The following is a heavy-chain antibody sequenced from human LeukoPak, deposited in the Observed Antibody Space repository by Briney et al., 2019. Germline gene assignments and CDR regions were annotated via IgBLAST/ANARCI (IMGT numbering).Heavy chain of an antibody. D-gene: IGHD1-7*01. CDR2: IGGSGGST. CDR1: GFTFSSYP. J-gene: IGHJ4*02. CDR3: ARGNWNYPFDY. Sequence: GGSLRLSCAASGFTFSSYPMTWVRQAPGKVLEWVSSIGGSGGSTYYADSVKGRFTISRDNSKNTLYLQMNSLRAEDTAVYYCARGNWNYPFDYWGQGTLVTVSS. V-gene: IGHV3-23*01.